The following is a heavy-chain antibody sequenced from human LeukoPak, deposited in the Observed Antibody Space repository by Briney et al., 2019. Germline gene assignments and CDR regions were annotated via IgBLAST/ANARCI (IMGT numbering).Heavy chain of an antibody. CDR3: ARVRSDKSIDP. Sequence: PSETLSLTCAVYGGSFSGSYWSWIRHPPGKGLEWIGEIYHSGSTNYNPSLKSRVTISVEKSKNQFPLKLNSGIAADTAVYYCARVRSDKSIDPWGQGTLVTVSS. CDR2: IYHSGST. CDR1: GGSFSGSY. J-gene: IGHJ5*02. V-gene: IGHV4-34*01.